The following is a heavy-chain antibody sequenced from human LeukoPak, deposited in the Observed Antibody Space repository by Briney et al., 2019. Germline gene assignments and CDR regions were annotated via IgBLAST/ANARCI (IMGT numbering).Heavy chain of an antibody. Sequence: GGSLRLSCAASGFTFNDYFMSWIRQAPGKGLEWVSYISSSGSTIYYADSVKGRFTISRDNAKNSLYLQMNSLRAEDTAVYYCARDRGYSYAKELDYWGQGTLVTVSS. CDR1: GFTFNDYF. V-gene: IGHV3-11*04. D-gene: IGHD5-18*01. CDR2: ISSSGSTI. J-gene: IGHJ4*02. CDR3: ARDRGYSYAKELDY.